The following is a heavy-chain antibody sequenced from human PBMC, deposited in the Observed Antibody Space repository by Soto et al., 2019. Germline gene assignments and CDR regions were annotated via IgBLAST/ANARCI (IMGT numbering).Heavy chain of an antibody. CDR2: ISYDGSNK. Sequence: QVQLVESGGGVVQPGRSLRLSCAASGFTFSSYGMHWVRQAPGKGLEWVAGISYDGSNKYYADSVKGRFTISRDNSKNTLYLQMNSLRSEDTAVYYCAKFRGYATSRRTDPRGYYFDYWGQGTLVTVSS. CDR1: GFTFSSYG. J-gene: IGHJ4*02. CDR3: AKFRGYATSRRTDPRGYYFDY. D-gene: IGHD3-16*01. V-gene: IGHV3-30*18.